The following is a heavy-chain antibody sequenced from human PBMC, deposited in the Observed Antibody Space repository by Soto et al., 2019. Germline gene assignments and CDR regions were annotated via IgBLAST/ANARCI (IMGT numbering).Heavy chain of an antibody. CDR2: ISGSGGST. CDR3: AKGPLFWSGYYPDY. CDR1: GFTFSSYA. D-gene: IGHD3-3*01. J-gene: IGHJ4*02. Sequence: PVGSLRLSCAASGFTFSSYAMSWVRQAPGKGLEWVSAISGSGGSTYYADSVKGRFTISRDNSKNTLYLQMNSLRAEDTAVYYCAKGPLFWSGYYPDYWGQGTLVTVSS. V-gene: IGHV3-23*01.